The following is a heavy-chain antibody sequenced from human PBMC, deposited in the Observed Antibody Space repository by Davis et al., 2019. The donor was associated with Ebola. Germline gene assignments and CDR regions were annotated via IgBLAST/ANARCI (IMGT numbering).Heavy chain of an antibody. Sequence: SLKISCAASGFTFDDYAMHWVRQAPGKGLEWVSGISWNSGSIGYADSVKGRFTISRDNAKNSLYPQMNSLRAEDTALYYCAKDIQGGIVVVVAATAFDYWGQGTLVTVSS. J-gene: IGHJ4*02. D-gene: IGHD2-15*01. CDR3: AKDIQGGIVVVVAATAFDY. CDR1: GFTFDDYA. V-gene: IGHV3-9*01. CDR2: ISWNSGSI.